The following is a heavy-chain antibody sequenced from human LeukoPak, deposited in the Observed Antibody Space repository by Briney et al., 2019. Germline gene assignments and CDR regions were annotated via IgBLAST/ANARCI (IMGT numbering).Heavy chain of an antibody. V-gene: IGHV1-46*01. CDR2: INPSGGST. CDR3: ARVEGDEKRYSGYPNWFDP. D-gene: IGHD5-12*01. J-gene: IGHJ5*02. CDR1: GYTFTSYY. Sequence: ASVKVSCKASGYTFTSYYMHWVRQAPGQGLEWMGIINPSGGSTSYAQRFQGRVTMTRDMSTSTVYMELSSLRSEVTAVYYCARVEGDEKRYSGYPNWFDPWGQGTLVTVSS.